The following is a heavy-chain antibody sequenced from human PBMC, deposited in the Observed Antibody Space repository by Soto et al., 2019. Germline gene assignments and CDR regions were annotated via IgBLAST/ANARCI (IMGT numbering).Heavy chain of an antibody. D-gene: IGHD4-4*01. Sequence: GSLRLSCAASGFTFSSYAMTWVRQAPEKGLEWVSTITSGGSTYYADSVKGRFTISRDNSKNTLYLQMNSLRAEDTAVYYCARGINDYSNYWGQGTLVTVSS. CDR3: ARGINDYSNY. CDR1: GFTFSSYA. V-gene: IGHV3-23*01. CDR2: ITSGGST. J-gene: IGHJ4*02.